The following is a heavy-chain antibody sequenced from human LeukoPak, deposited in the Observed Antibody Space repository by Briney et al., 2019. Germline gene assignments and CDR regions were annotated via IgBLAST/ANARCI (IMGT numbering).Heavy chain of an antibody. J-gene: IGHJ3*02. CDR3: ARKIGSSSWQQQQPTDAFDI. V-gene: IGHV1-69*05. CDR2: IIPIFGTA. D-gene: IGHD6-13*01. Sequence: SVKVSCKASGGTFSSYAISWVRQAPGQGLEWTGGIIPIFGTANYAQKFQGRVTITTDESTSTAYMELSSLRSEDTAVYYCARKIGSSSWQQQQPTDAFDIWGQGTMVTVSS. CDR1: GGTFSSYA.